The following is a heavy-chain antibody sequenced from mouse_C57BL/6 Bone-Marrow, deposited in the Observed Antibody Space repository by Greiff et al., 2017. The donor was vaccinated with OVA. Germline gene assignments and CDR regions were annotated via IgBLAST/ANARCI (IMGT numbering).Heavy chain of an antibody. CDR2: ISSGSSTI. V-gene: IGHV5-17*01. Sequence: EVKLVESGGGLVKPGGSLKLSCAASGFTFSDYGMYWVRQAPEKGLEWVAYISSGSSTIYYADTVKGRFTISRDNAKNTLFLQMTSLRSEDTAMYYCARTGTDFDYWGQGTTLTVSS. CDR3: ARTGTDFDY. J-gene: IGHJ2*01. CDR1: GFTFSDYG. D-gene: IGHD4-1*01.